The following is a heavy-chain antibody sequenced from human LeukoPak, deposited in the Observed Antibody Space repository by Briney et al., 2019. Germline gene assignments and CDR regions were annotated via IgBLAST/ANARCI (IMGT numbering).Heavy chain of an antibody. CDR1: GYTFNGYY. CDR3: AREAPATGGPFDP. Sequence: WASVKVSCKSSGYTFNGYYMHWVRQAPGQGLEWMGWINPNNGGTKYAQNFQGRVTMTRDTSISTAYMELSRLRSDDTAVYYCAREAPATGGPFDPWGQGTLVTVSS. CDR2: INPNNGGT. V-gene: IGHV1-2*02. J-gene: IGHJ5*02. D-gene: IGHD5-24*01.